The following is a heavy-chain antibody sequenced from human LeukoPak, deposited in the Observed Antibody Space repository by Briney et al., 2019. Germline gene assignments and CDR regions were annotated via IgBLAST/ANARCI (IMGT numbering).Heavy chain of an antibody. V-gene: IGHV4-34*01. D-gene: IGHD5-12*01. J-gene: IGHJ6*02. CDR2: IKVSGGT. Sequence: SETLSLTCGVAGGSFSGDCWSWIRQSAGKVLEWNGVIKVSGGTDYNPSLMSRVTKTLYTPNNQSTLKLSSITAEDTATYYCARVSGLHIRGFLSFSELGGYYGGMYVRGQGTTVSVSS. CDR1: GGSFSGDC. CDR3: ARVSGLHIRGFLSFSELGGYYGGMYV.